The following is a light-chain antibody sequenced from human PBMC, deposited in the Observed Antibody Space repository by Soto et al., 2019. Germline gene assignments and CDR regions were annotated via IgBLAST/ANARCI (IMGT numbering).Light chain of an antibody. CDR3: QQYGSSPWT. CDR2: GVS. CDR1: QSVSSSY. J-gene: IGKJ1*01. Sequence: DIVLTQSPGTLSLSPGERATLSCRASQSVSSSYLAWYQQKPGQAPRLLIYGVSSRATGIPDRFSGSGSGTDFTLTISSLEPGDFAVYYCQQYGSSPWTFGLGTKVEIK. V-gene: IGKV3-20*01.